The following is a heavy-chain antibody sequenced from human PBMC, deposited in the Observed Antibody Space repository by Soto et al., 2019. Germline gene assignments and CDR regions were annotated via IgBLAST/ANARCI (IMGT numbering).Heavy chain of an antibody. CDR1: GGSISSGGYY. J-gene: IGHJ6*02. V-gene: IGHV4-31*03. Sequence: PSETLSLTCTVSGGSISSGGYYWSWIRQHPGKGLEWIGYIYYSGSTYYNPSLKSRVTISVDTSKNQFSLKLSSVTAADTAVYYCARERGSYGYYYGMDVWGQGTTVTVS. CDR3: ARERGSYGYYYGMDV. D-gene: IGHD1-26*01. CDR2: IYYSGST.